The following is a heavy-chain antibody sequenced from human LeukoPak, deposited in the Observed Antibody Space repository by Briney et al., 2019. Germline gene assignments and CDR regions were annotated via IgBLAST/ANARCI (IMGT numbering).Heavy chain of an antibody. V-gene: IGHV3-23*01. Sequence: GGSLRLSCAASGFTFSSYGMHWVRQAPGTGLEWVSGISGSGDNTYQSDSVKGRFTISRDNSKNKLFLQMNGLRAEDTAVYFCAKRRGTTNSSPFDSWGQGTLVTVSS. D-gene: IGHD1-14*01. CDR1: GFTFSSYG. CDR2: ISGSGDNT. CDR3: AKRRGTTNSSPFDS. J-gene: IGHJ4*02.